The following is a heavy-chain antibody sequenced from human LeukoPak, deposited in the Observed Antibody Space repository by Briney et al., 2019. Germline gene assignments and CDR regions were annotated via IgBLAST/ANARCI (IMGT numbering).Heavy chain of an antibody. CDR3: TTYGDYVNYYGMDV. J-gene: IGHJ6*04. CDR2: IKSTTDGGTT. D-gene: IGHD4-17*01. CDR1: GFTFSNAW. V-gene: IGHV3-15*01. Sequence: PGGSLRLSCAASGFTFSNAWMSWVRQAPGKGLEWVGRIKSTTDGGTTDYAAPVKGRFTISRDDSKNTLYLQMNSLKTEDTAVYYCTTYGDYVNYYGMDVWGKGTTVTVSS.